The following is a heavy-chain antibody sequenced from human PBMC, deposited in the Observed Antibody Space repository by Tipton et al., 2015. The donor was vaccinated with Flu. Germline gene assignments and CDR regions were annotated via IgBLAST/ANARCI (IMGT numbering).Heavy chain of an antibody. V-gene: IGHV3-23*01. CDR1: GFTINRYG. D-gene: IGHD5-12*01. CDR3: AKVIPELVAGLDY. J-gene: IGHJ4*02. CDR2: IGGSGYST. Sequence: SLRLSCVVSGFTINRYGMSWVRQFPGKGLEWVAGIGGSGYSTYFADSAKGRFTISRDIFTNTLYLQMNSLRAGDTAVYYCAKVIPELVAGLDYWGQGSLVTVSS.